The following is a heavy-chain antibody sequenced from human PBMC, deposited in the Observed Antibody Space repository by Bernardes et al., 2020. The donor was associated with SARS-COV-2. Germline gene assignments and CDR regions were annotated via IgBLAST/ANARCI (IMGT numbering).Heavy chain of an antibody. V-gene: IGHV3-30*02. CDR3: AKDLGGDEWGEVGYYYYGMDV. D-gene: IGHD3-16*01. J-gene: IGHJ6*02. Sequence: GGSLRLSCAASGFTFSSYGMHWVRQAPGKGLEWVAFIRYDGSNKYYADSVKGRFTISRDNSKNTLYLQMNSLRAEDTAVYYCAKDLGGDEWGEVGYYYYGMDVWGQGTTVTVSS. CDR2: IRYDGSNK. CDR1: GFTFSSYG.